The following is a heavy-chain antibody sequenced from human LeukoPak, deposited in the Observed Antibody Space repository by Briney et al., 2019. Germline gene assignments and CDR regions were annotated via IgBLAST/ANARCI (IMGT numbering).Heavy chain of an antibody. CDR1: GGSFSGYY. V-gene: IGHV4-34*01. Sequence: SQTLSLTCAVYGGSFSGYYWSWIRQPPGKGLEWIGEINHNGSTNYNPSLKSRVTISVDTSKNQFSLKLSSVTAADTAVYYCANLKSAGYYYYGMDVWGQGTTVTVSS. D-gene: IGHD3-10*01. CDR3: ANLKSAGYYYYGMDV. CDR2: INHNGST. J-gene: IGHJ6*02.